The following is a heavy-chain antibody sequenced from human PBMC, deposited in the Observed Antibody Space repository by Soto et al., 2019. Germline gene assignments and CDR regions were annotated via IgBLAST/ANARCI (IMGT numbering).Heavy chain of an antibody. V-gene: IGHV3-48*02. J-gene: IGHJ6*02. D-gene: IGHD3-3*01. CDR1: GFTFSSYS. Sequence: GGSLRLSCAASGFTFSSYSMSWVRQAPGKGLEWVSYISSSSSTIYYADSVKGRFTISRDNAKNSLYLQMNSLRDEDTAVYYCARGKDSITIFGVVRVKYYGMDVWGQGTTVTVSS. CDR3: ARGKDSITIFGVVRVKYYGMDV. CDR2: ISSSSSTI.